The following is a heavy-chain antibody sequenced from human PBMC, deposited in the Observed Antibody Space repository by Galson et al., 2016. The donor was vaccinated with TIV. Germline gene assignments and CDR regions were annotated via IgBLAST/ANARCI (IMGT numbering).Heavy chain of an antibody. CDR2: IISMFGTT. Sequence: SVKVSCKASGNTFISYAVTWVRQAPGQGLEWMGGIISMFGTTNYAQKFQGRVTITADESTGTAYMELSSLRSDDTAMYYCARTATLKHYYDGTSYYPFWGQGTLVTVSS. D-gene: IGHD3-22*01. V-gene: IGHV1-69*13. CDR1: GNTFISYA. CDR3: ARTATLKHYYDGTSYYPF. J-gene: IGHJ4*02.